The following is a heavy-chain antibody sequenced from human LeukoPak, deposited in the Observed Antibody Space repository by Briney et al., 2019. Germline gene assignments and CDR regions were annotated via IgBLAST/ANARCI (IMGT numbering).Heavy chain of an antibody. Sequence: GGSLRLSCAASGFTFSSYAMSWVRQAPGKGLEWVSAISGSSGGSTYYADSVKGRFTISRDNSKNTLYLQMNSLRAEDTAVYYCAKDAAGSGSMYYGMDVWGQGTTVTVSS. J-gene: IGHJ6*02. CDR1: GFTFSSYA. CDR2: ISGSSGGST. V-gene: IGHV3-23*01. D-gene: IGHD6-19*01. CDR3: AKDAAGSGSMYYGMDV.